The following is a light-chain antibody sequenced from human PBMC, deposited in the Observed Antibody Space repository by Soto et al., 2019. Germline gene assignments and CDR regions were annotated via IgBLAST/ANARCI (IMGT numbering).Light chain of an antibody. CDR1: QSINNW. CDR2: KAS. J-gene: IGKJ2*01. Sequence: DVQMTQSPSTLSASVGDRVTITCRASQSINNWLAWYQQKPGKAPKVLIYKASSLKSGVPSRFSGSGSGTEFTLTISSLQPDDFATYYCLQYIQNIYTFGQGTKLEIK. CDR3: LQYIQNIYT. V-gene: IGKV1-5*03.